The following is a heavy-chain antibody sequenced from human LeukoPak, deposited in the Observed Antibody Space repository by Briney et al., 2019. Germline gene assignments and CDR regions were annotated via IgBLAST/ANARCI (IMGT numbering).Heavy chain of an antibody. CDR3: ARGRSGYYFDY. D-gene: IGHD3-22*01. J-gene: IGHJ4*02. Sequence: SSVQVSCKASGYTFTGYYLHWVRQAPGQGLEGMGWISPNSGGTNYAQKFQGRVTMTRDTSISTAYMELSRLRSDDTAVYYCARGRSGYYFDYWGQGTLVTVSS. V-gene: IGHV1-2*02. CDR2: ISPNSGGT. CDR1: GYTFTGYY.